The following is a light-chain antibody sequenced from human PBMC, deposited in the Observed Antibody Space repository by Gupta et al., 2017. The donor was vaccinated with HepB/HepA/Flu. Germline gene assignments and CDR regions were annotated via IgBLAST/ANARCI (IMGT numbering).Light chain of an antibody. J-gene: IGKJ5*01. CDR2: GAS. V-gene: IGKV3-15*01. CDR1: QSVSNN. CDR3: QQYKNWPPIT. Sequence: EIVMTQSPATLSVSPGERATLSCRASQSVSNNLAWYQQKPGQAPRLLIYGASTRATGIPARFSGSGSGTEFTLTISILQSEDFAVYYCQQYKNWPPITFGQATRLEIK.